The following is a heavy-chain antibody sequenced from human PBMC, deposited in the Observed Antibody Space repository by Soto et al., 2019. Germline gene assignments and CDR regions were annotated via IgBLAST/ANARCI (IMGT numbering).Heavy chain of an antibody. D-gene: IGHD6-6*01. V-gene: IGHV3-7*01. J-gene: IGHJ6*03. Sequence: QPGGSLRLSCAASGFTFSSYWMSWVRQAPGKGLEWVANIKQDGSEKYYVDSVKGRFTISRDNAKNSLYLQMNSLRAEDTAVYYCASSEGGSSPERGDYYYYYMDVWGKGTTVTVSS. CDR1: GFTFSSYW. CDR2: IKQDGSEK. CDR3: ASSEGGSSPERGDYYYYYMDV.